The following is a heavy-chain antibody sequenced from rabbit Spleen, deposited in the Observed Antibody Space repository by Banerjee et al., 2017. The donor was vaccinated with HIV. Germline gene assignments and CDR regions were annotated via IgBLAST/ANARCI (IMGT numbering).Heavy chain of an antibody. J-gene: IGHJ6*01. D-gene: IGHD1-1*01. CDR2: IAGSSSGFT. Sequence: QSLEESGGDLVKPGASLTLTCTASGFSFSSSDYLCWVRQAPGKGLEWISCIAGSSSGFTYHANWAKGRFTISKTSSTTVTLQATSLTVADTATYFCARDSSSSFSSSGMGLWGPGTLVTVS. CDR3: ARDSSSSFSSSGMGL. V-gene: IGHV1S40*01. CDR1: GFSFSSSDY.